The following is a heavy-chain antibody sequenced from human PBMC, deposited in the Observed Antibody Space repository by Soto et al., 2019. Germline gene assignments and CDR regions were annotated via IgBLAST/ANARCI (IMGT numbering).Heavy chain of an antibody. CDR3: VSLQTSGWPGGH. CDR2: IYPNTETT. CDR1: GGTFRSYA. Sequence: VQLVQSGAEAKNPGSSVKVSCKTSGGTFRSYAISWVRQAPGQGLEWMGWIYPNTETTDSSKKFQGRVTMTSDMSTRTVYMELRDLRSDDTAVYYCVSLQTSGWPGGHWGQGTLVTVSS. J-gene: IGHJ4*02. V-gene: IGHV1-2*02. D-gene: IGHD6-25*01.